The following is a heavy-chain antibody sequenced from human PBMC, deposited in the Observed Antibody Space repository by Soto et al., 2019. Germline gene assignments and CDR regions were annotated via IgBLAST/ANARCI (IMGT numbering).Heavy chain of an antibody. CDR3: AKGGCSGGSCYNWFDP. CDR2: IYYSGST. V-gene: IGHV4-30-4*01. CDR1: GGSISSGDYY. D-gene: IGHD2-15*01. J-gene: IGHJ5*02. Sequence: SETLSLTCTVSGGSISSGDYYWSWIRQPPGKGLEWIGYIYYSGSTYYNPSLKSRVTISVDTSKNHFSLKLTSLTVADTAVYYCAKGGCSGGSCYNWFDPWGQGTLVTVSS.